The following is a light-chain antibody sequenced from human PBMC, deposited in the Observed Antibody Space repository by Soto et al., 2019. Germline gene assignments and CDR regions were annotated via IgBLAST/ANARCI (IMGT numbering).Light chain of an antibody. CDR3: QQYGASSFT. V-gene: IGKV3-20*01. CDR1: ESIYINS. J-gene: IGKJ3*01. Sequence: EIVLTQSPGTLSLSPGESATLSCKASESIYINSFAWYYQKPGQPPILLIYGASTRATGIPDRFSGSGSGTDFVLSIDRLEVEDSGIYYCQQYGASSFTFGPGTRVDIK. CDR2: GAS.